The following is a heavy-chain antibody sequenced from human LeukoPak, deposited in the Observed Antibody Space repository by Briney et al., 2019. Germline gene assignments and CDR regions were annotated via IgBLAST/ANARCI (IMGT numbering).Heavy chain of an antibody. CDR1: GGSISSYY. V-gene: IGHV4-59*01. D-gene: IGHD3-10*01. CDR2: IYYSGST. Sequence: SETLPLTCTVSGGSISSYYWSWIRQPPGKGLEWIGYIYYSGSTNYNPSLKSRVTISVDTSKNQFSLKLSSVTAADTAVYYCARGGLYGSGSYSHYFDYWGQGTLVTVSS. CDR3: ARGGLYGSGSYSHYFDY. J-gene: IGHJ4*02.